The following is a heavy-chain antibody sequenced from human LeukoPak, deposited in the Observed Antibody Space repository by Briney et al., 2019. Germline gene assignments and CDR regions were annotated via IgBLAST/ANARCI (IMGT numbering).Heavy chain of an antibody. Sequence: PSETLPLTCTVSGGSISSYYWGWIRQPPGKGLEWIGSIYYSGSTYYNPSLKSRVTISVDTSKNQFSLKLSSVTAADTAVYYCARDNVDTAMVIGWSAFDIWGQGTMVTVSS. CDR2: IYYSGST. D-gene: IGHD5-18*01. V-gene: IGHV4-39*07. CDR1: GGSISSYY. CDR3: ARDNVDTAMVIGWSAFDI. J-gene: IGHJ3*02.